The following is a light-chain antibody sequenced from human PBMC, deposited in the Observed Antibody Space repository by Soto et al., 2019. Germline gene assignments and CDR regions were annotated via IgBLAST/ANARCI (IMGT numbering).Light chain of an antibody. Sequence: EIVMAQSPATLSVSPGERATLSCRASQSVSNNLAWYQQKPGQAPRLLIYGASTRATGIPARFSGSGSGTEFTLTFSSLQSEDFAVYYCQQYNNWPWTFGQGTKVEIK. J-gene: IGKJ1*01. CDR2: GAS. CDR3: QQYNNWPWT. CDR1: QSVSNN. V-gene: IGKV3-15*01.